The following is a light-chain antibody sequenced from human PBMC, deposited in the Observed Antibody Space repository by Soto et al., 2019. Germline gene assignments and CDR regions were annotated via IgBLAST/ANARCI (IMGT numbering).Light chain of an antibody. J-gene: IGLJ1*01. V-gene: IGLV1-40*01. CDR2: GNN. CDR3: QSYDSGLSTYV. CDR1: SANIGTGYD. Sequence: QSVLTQPPSVSLAPGQRVTISCTGGSANIGTGYDVHWYQQVPGTAPKLLIYGNNNRPSGIPDRFSGSKSDTSASLAIAGLQAEDEADYYCQSYDSGLSTYVFGTGTKVTVL.